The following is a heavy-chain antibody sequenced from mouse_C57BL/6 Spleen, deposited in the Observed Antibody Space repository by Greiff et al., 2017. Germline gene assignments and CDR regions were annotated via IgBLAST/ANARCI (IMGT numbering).Heavy chain of an antibody. Sequence: VQLQQSGTVLARPGASVKMSCKTSGYTFTSYWMHWVKQRPGQGLEWIGAIYPGNSDTSYNQKFKGKAKLTAVTSASTAYMELSSLTIEDSAVXYCTRERDKIITTVVATDYWGQGTTLTVSS. J-gene: IGHJ2*01. V-gene: IGHV1-5*01. CDR3: TRERDKIITTVVATDY. CDR1: GYTFTSYW. D-gene: IGHD1-1*01. CDR2: IYPGNSDT.